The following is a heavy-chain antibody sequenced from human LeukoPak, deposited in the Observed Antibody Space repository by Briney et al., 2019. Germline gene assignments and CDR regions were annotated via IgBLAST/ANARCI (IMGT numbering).Heavy chain of an antibody. Sequence: GGSLRLSYAASGFTFSSYGMHWVRQAPGKGLEWVAVIWYDGSNKYYADSVKGRFTISRDNSKNTLYLQMNSLRAEDTAVYYCARDHSPGSPGYWGQGTLVTVSS. CDR1: GFTFSSYG. CDR2: IWYDGSNK. V-gene: IGHV3-33*01. J-gene: IGHJ4*02. D-gene: IGHD3-10*01. CDR3: ARDHSPGSPGY.